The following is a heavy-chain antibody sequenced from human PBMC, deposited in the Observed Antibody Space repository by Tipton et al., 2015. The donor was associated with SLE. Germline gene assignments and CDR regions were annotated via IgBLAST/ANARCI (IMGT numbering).Heavy chain of an antibody. V-gene: IGHV4-30-4*08. J-gene: IGHJ4*02. CDR1: GDSITSGGYF. CDR3: AMDTSTWLRFDH. CDR2: IYYSGHT. D-gene: IGHD6-13*01. Sequence: TLSLTCTLSGDSITSGGYFWSWIRQDPGKGLEWIGYIYYSGHTQYNPSLKSRVIISVDTSKNQFSLKLSSVTAADTAVYYCAMDTSTWLRFDHWGRGTLVSVSS.